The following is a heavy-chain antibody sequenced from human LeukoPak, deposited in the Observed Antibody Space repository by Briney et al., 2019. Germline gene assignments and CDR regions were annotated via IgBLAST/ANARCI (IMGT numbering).Heavy chain of an antibody. V-gene: IGHV3-33*01. D-gene: IGHD3-22*01. Sequence: PGRSLRLSCVASGFPFSSYGMHWVRQAPGKGLEWVAVAYDDGNNKYYADSVKGRFTISKDNSKNTLYVQMDSLRVDDTAVYYCATGGGFYYSHWGQGTLVTVSS. J-gene: IGHJ4*02. CDR3: ATGGGFYYSH. CDR1: GFPFSSYG. CDR2: AYDDGNNK.